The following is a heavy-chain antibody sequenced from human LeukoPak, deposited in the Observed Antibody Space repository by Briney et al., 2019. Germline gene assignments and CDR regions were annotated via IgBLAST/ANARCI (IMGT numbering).Heavy chain of an antibody. CDR3: ARPYYYDSSPTTYYYYYMDV. J-gene: IGHJ6*03. V-gene: IGHV3-21*01. CDR2: ISSSSSYI. CDR1: GFTFSSYS. Sequence: PGGSLRLSCAASGFTFSSYSMNWVRQAPGKGLEWVSSISSSSSYIYYADSVKGRFTISRDNAKNSLYLQMNSLRAEDTAVYYCARPYYYDSSPTTYYYYYMDVWGKGTTVTVSS. D-gene: IGHD3-22*01.